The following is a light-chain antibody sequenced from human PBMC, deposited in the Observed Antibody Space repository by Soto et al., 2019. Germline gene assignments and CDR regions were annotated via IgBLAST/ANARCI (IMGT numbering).Light chain of an antibody. CDR2: GAS. Sequence: EIVLTQSPGTLSLSPGERATLSCRASQSVSSSYLAWYQQKPGQAPRLLIYGASSRATGIPDRFSGSGSGKDFTLTISRLEPEDFAVYSCQQYGSSRTFGQGTKVEIK. CDR3: QQYGSSRT. J-gene: IGKJ1*01. CDR1: QSVSSSY. V-gene: IGKV3-20*01.